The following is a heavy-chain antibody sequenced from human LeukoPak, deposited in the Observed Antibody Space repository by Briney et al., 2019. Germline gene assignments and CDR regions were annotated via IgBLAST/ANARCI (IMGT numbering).Heavy chain of an antibody. CDR2: ISSSSSYI. J-gene: IGHJ3*02. V-gene: IGHV3-21*01. CDR1: GFTFSSYS. CDR3: ARDRPYYDPARGAFDI. D-gene: IGHD3-22*01. Sequence: GGSLRLSCSASGFTFSSYSMNWVRQAPGKGLEWVSSISSSSSYIYYADSVKGRFTISRDNAKNSLYLQMNSLRAEDTAVYYCARDRPYYDPARGAFDIWGQGTMVTVSS.